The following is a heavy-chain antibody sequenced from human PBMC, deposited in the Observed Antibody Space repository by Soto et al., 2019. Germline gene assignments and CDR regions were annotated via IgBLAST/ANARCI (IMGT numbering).Heavy chain of an antibody. Sequence: QVQLVQSGAEVKKPGSSVKVSYKASGGTFSSYAISWVRQAPGQGLEWMGGIIPIFGTANYAQKFQGRVTIPADESTSTAYMELSSLRSEDTAVYYCARHTRYSSGYYFDYWGQGTLVTVSS. CDR3: ARHTRYSSGYYFDY. D-gene: IGHD6-19*01. CDR1: GGTFSSYA. CDR2: IIPIFGTA. J-gene: IGHJ4*02. V-gene: IGHV1-69*01.